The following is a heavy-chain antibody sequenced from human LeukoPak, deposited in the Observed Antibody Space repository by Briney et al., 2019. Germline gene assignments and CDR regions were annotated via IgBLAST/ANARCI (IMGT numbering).Heavy chain of an antibody. D-gene: IGHD2-15*01. CDR2: ISGGGGST. J-gene: IGHJ4*02. CDR1: GFTFSSSA. V-gene: IGHV3-23*01. CDR3: AKSGLNRFDY. Sequence: GGSLTLSCAASGFTFSSSAMSWVRQAPGKGLEWLSTISGGGGSTYYADSVKGRFTISRDNSKNTLYLHMKSLRAEDTVVYYCAKSGLNRFDYWGQGALVTVSS.